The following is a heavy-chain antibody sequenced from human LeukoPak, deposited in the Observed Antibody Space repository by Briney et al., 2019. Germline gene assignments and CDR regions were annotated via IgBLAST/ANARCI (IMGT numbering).Heavy chain of an antibody. V-gene: IGHV1-2*02. CDR1: GYTFTGYY. D-gene: IGHD1-26*01. J-gene: IGHJ4*02. CDR2: INPNSGGT. Sequence: RASVKVSCKASGYTFTGYYMHWVRQAPGQGLEWMGWINPNSGGTNYVQKFQGRVTIIRDTSISTAYMELSRLRSDDTAVYYCARDSSPDGAVDYWGQGTLVTVSS. CDR3: ARDSSPDGAVDY.